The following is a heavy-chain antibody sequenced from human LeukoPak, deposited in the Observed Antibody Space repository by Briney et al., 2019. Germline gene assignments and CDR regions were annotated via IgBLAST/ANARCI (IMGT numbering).Heavy chain of an antibody. CDR1: GYTFTSYY. Sequence: GASVKVSCKASGYTFTSYYMHWVRQAPGQGLEWVGIINPSGGSTSYAQKFQGRVTMTRDTSTSTVYMELSSLRSEDTAVYYCARDLSQEYGDQPFYYYGMDVWGQGTTVTVSS. J-gene: IGHJ6*02. CDR3: ARDLSQEYGDQPFYYYGMDV. CDR2: INPSGGST. V-gene: IGHV1-46*01. D-gene: IGHD4-17*01.